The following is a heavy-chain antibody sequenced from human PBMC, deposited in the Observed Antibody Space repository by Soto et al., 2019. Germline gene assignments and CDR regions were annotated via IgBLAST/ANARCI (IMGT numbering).Heavy chain of an antibody. CDR3: ARRPYYYYYGMDV. J-gene: IGHJ6*02. CDR2: IYYSGST. V-gene: IGHV4-39*01. Sequence: SETLSLTCTVSGGSISSYYWGWIRQPPGKGLEWIGSIYYSGSTYYSPSLKSRVTISVDTSKNQFSLKLSSVTAADTAVYYCARRPYYYYYGMDVWGQGTTVTVSS. CDR1: GGSISSYY.